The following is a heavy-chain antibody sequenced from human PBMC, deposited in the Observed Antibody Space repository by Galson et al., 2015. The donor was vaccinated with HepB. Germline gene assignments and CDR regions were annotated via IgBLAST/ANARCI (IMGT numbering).Heavy chain of an antibody. J-gene: IGHJ4*02. V-gene: IGHV3-33*01. Sequence: SLRLSCAASGFTFSSYGMHWVRQAPGKGLEWVAVIWYDGSNKYYADSVKGRFTISRDNSKNTLYLQMNSLRAEDTAVYYCARGGGNGYYFDYWGQGTLVTVSS. CDR3: ARGGGNGYYFDY. CDR2: IWYDGSNK. CDR1: GFTFSSYG. D-gene: IGHD4-23*01.